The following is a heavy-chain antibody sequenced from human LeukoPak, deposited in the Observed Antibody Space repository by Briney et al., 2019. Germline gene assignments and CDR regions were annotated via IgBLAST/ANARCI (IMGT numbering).Heavy chain of an antibody. CDR1: GFTVRSYD. J-gene: IGHJ2*01. CDR3: ARELGIEGYWYFDL. D-gene: IGHD7-27*01. V-gene: IGHV3-13*05. Sequence: GWSLRLSCAASGFTVRSYDMHWVRQVAGKGLEWVSAISTASNPHYAASVQGRFTIFRANAENSLYLQMNSLSAEDTAVYYCARELGIEGYWYFDLWGRGTLVTVSS. CDR2: ISTASNP.